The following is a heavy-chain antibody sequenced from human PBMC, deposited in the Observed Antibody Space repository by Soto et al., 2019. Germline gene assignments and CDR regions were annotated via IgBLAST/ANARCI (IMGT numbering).Heavy chain of an antibody. Sequence: EVQLVESGGGLVQPGRSLRLSCAASGFTFDDYAMHWVRQAPGKGLEWVSGISWNSGSIGYADSVKGRFTISRDNAKNSLYLQMNSLRAEDTALYYCAEDMGSGWYDYWGQGTLVTVSS. J-gene: IGHJ4*02. CDR1: GFTFDDYA. D-gene: IGHD6-19*01. CDR3: AEDMGSGWYDY. V-gene: IGHV3-9*01. CDR2: ISWNSGSI.